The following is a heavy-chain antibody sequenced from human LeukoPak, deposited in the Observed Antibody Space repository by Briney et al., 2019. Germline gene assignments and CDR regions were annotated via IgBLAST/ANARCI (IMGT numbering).Heavy chain of an antibody. CDR2: ISGGGEST. Sequence: GGSLGLSCVASEFTFSSHAMNWVRQAPGKGLEWASSISGGGESTYYADSVKGRFTVSRDNSKNTLYLQINSLRGEDTAVYYCAKGKYSSGGVPDYWGQGTLVTVSS. V-gene: IGHV3-23*01. CDR1: EFTFSSHA. J-gene: IGHJ4*02. D-gene: IGHD6-19*01. CDR3: AKGKYSSGGVPDY.